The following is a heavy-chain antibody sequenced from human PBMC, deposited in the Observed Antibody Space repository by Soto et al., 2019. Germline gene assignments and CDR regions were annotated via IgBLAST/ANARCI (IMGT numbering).Heavy chain of an antibody. D-gene: IGHD3-10*01. Sequence: QVQLVESGGGVVQPGRSLRLSCAASGFTFSSYGMHWVRQAPGKGLEWVAFIIYDGSTKYYADSVKGRFTISRDNSKSTLYLQMNRMRAEDTAVYYCEKDRMGVGVRGYFDYWGQGTLVTVSS. CDR2: IIYDGSTK. V-gene: IGHV3-30*18. CDR1: GFTFSSYG. J-gene: IGHJ4*02. CDR3: EKDRMGVGVRGYFDY.